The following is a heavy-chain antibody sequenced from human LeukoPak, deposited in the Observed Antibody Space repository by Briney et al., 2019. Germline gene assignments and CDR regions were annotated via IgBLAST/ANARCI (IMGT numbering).Heavy chain of an antibody. CDR2: MNPNSGNT. CDR1: GYTFTSYD. V-gene: IGHV1-8*01. D-gene: IGHD6-6*01. J-gene: IGHJ6*03. CDR3: ARARKQLVRRYYYYIDV. Sequence: ASVKVSCKASGYTFTSYDINWVRQATGQGLEWMGWMNPNSGNTGYAQKFQGRVTMTRNTSISTAYMELSSLRSEDTAVYYCARARKQLVRRYYYYIDVWGKGTTVTVSS.